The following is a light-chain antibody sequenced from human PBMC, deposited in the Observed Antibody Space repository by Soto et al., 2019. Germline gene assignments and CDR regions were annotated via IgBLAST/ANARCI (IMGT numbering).Light chain of an antibody. Sequence: EIVMTQSTATLSVSPGERVTLSCKASRSVRSNLAWYQQKPGQAPRVLISGASTRATGIAARFSGSASGRESTLTISSLKSEDSALDYCQQYSNWPTFGQGTRLEIK. J-gene: IGKJ5*01. V-gene: IGKV3-15*01. CDR1: RSVRSN. CDR3: QQYSNWPT. CDR2: GAS.